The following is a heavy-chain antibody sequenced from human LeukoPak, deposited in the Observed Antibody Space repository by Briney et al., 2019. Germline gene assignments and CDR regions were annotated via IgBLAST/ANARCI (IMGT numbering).Heavy chain of an antibody. CDR2: IKTKTDDGAT. Sequence: IPGGSLRLSCAASGFTFSNARMNWVRQAPGKGLEWAGRIKTKTDDGATDYSAPVKAIFTISRDDSKTTLYLQINGLKTEDTAIYYCTPYVGATAYWGQGTLVTVSS. J-gene: IGHJ4*02. CDR3: TPYVGATAY. D-gene: IGHD1-26*01. CDR1: GFTFSNAR. V-gene: IGHV3-15*01.